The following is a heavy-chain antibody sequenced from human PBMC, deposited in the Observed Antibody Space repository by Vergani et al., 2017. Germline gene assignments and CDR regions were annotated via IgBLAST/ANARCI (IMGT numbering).Heavy chain of an antibody. CDR3: AKGLTAMVTAGFDY. Sequence: QVQLVESGGGVVQPGRSLRLSCAASGFTFSSYGMHWVRQAPGKGLEWVAVISYDGSNKYYADSVKGRFTISRDNSKNTLYLQMNSLRAEDTAVYYCAKGLTAMVTAGFDYWGQGTLVTVSS. D-gene: IGHD5-18*01. CDR1: GFTFSSYG. J-gene: IGHJ4*02. CDR2: ISYDGSNK. V-gene: IGHV3-30*18.